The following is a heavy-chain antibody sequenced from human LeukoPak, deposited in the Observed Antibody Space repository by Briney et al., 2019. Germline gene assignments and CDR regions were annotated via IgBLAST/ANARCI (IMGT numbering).Heavy chain of an antibody. CDR2: INHSGST. V-gene: IGHV4-34*01. CDR3: ARREVLWFGELLGYYYGMDV. CDR1: GGSFSGYY. Sequence: SETLSLTCAVYGGSFSGYYWSWIRQPPGKGLEWIGEINHSGSTNYNPSLKSRVTISVDTSRNQFSLKLSSVTAADTAVYYCARREVLWFGELLGYYYGMDVWGQGTTVTVSS. J-gene: IGHJ6*02. D-gene: IGHD3-10*01.